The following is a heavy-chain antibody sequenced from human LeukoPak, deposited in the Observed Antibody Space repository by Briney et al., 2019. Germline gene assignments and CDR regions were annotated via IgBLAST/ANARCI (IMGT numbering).Heavy chain of an antibody. J-gene: IGHJ4*02. CDR2: IYSGDST. CDR3: ARDPGSGFDY. CDR1: GFTVRSNY. V-gene: IGHV3-53*01. Sequence: GGSLRLSCAASGFTVRSNYMSWVRQAPGKGLEWVSVIYSGDSTYYADSVKGRFTISRDNSKNTLYLQMNSLRAEDTAVYYCARDPGSGFDYWGQGTLVTVSS. D-gene: IGHD6-19*01.